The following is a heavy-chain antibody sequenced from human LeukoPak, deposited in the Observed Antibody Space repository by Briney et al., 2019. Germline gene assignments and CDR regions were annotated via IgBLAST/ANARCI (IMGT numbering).Heavy chain of an antibody. J-gene: IGHJ3*02. D-gene: IGHD2-15*01. CDR2: IYHSGST. V-gene: IGHV4-30-2*01. Sequence: PSETLSLTCAVSGGSISSGGYSWSWIRQPPGKGLEWIGYIYHSGSTYYNPSLKSRVTISVDRSKNQFSLKLSSVTAADTAVYYCASHAHLGYCSGGSCWGGAFDIWGQGTMVTVSS. CDR3: ASHAHLGYCSGGSCWGGAFDI. CDR1: GGSISSGGYS.